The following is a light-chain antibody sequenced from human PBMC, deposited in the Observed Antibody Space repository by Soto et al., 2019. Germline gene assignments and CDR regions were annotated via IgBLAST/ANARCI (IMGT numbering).Light chain of an antibody. CDR3: APGDISRTAVR. CDR1: TSNIAINY. CDR2: DND. J-gene: IGLJ3*02. Sequence: QSVLTQPPSVSAPPGQKVTISCSGSTSNIAINYVSWYQKVPGTAPTLLIYDNDKRPSGIPDRFSASKSGTAATLDISGLQTGEEADYYCAPGDISRTAVRFGGGTKVTVL. V-gene: IGLV1-51*01.